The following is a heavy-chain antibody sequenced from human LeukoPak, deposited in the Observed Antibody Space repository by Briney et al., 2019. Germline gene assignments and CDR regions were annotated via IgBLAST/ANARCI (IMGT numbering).Heavy chain of an antibody. CDR2: IYYSGST. CDR1: GGSISSYY. D-gene: IGHD5-24*01. CDR3: ARDVDGYNALDY. J-gene: IGHJ4*02. V-gene: IGHV4-59*01. Sequence: SETLSLTCTVPGGSISSYYWSWIRQPPGKGLEWIGYIYYSGSTNYNPSLKSRVTISVDTSKNQFSLKLSSVTAADTAVYYCARDVDGYNALDYWGQGTLVTVSS.